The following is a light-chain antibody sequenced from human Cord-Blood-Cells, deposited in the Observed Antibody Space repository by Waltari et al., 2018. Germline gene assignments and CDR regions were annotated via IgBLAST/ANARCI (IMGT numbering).Light chain of an antibody. CDR1: SSDVGGYNY. CDR3: SSYTSSSTLEV. V-gene: IGLV2-14*01. Sequence: QSALTQPASVSVSPGQSITISCTGTSSDVGGYNYVSWYQQHPGKAPKLMIYDVSNRPSGVSNRCSGSKSGNTASLTISGLQAEDEADYYCSSYTSSSTLEVFGGGTKLTVL. CDR2: DVS. J-gene: IGLJ3*02.